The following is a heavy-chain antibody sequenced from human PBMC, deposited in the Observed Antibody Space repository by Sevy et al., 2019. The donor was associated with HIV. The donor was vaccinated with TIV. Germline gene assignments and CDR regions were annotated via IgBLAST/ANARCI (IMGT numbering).Heavy chain of an antibody. Sequence: SETLSLTCTVSGGSISSYYWSWIRQPPGKGLEWIGYIYYSGSTNYNPSLKSRVTISVDTSKNQFSLKLGSVTAADTAVYYWARFSEEGEKGKGGAGTFDPWGQGTLVTVSS. J-gene: IGHJ5*02. D-gene: IGHD3-10*01. V-gene: IGHV4-59*01. CDR3: ARFSEEGEKGKGGAGTFDP. CDR1: GGSISSYY. CDR2: IYYSGST.